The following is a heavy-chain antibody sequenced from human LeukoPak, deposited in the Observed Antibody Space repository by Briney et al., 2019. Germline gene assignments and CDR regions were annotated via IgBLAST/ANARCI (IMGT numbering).Heavy chain of an antibody. D-gene: IGHD6-13*01. J-gene: IGHJ4*02. CDR3: ARGGPQIAAAWDY. CDR2: IYHSGST. V-gene: IGHV4-4*02. CDR1: GDSISSSNW. Sequence: PSGTLSLTCAVSGDSISSSNWWSWVRQPPGKGLEWIGEIYHSGSTNYNPSLKSRVTISVDKSKDQFSLKLSSVTAADTAVYYCARGGPQIAAAWDYWGQGTLVTVSS.